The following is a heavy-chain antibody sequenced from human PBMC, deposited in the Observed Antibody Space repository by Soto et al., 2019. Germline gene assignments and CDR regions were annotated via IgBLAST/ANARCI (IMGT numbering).Heavy chain of an antibody. D-gene: IGHD4-4*01. V-gene: IGHV1-69*01. Sequence: QVQLVQSGAEVKKPGSSVRVSCKASGGTLRSHAXNXVXXAPGQGLEWMGGIIPIFGSPNYAQKFQGRVTITADESSITAYMELSSLRSEDTAXYYXAGTVXXXXYHGMDVWGQGTTVTVSS. CDR3: AGTVXXXXYHGMDV. J-gene: IGHJ6*02. CDR2: IIPIFGSP. CDR1: GGTLRSHA.